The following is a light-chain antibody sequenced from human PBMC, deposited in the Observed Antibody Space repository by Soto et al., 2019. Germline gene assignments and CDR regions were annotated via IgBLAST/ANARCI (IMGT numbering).Light chain of an antibody. V-gene: IGLV2-8*01. J-gene: IGLJ1*01. CDR2: EDT. CDR1: TSDIGAYNY. Sequence: QSALTQPPSASGSPGQSVTISCTGTTSDIGAYNYVSWYQQRPGKAPKLIIYEDTRRPSGVPDRIFGSKSYTMASLTVSGLQAEDEADYYCSPFAGTNSIVFGTGTKLTVL. CDR3: SPFAGTNSIV.